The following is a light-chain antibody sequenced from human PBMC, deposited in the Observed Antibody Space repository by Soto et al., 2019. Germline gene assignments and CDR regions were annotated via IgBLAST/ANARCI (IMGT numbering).Light chain of an antibody. CDR2: EVS. Sequence: QSALTQPASVSGSPGQSITISCTGTSSDVGNYNLVSWYQQHPGKAPKLMIYEVSKRPSGVSNRFSGSKSGNTASLTISGLQADDEADYYCSSYAGSSTLVFGGGSKLTVL. CDR3: SSYAGSSTLV. J-gene: IGLJ3*02. V-gene: IGLV2-23*02. CDR1: SSDVGNYNL.